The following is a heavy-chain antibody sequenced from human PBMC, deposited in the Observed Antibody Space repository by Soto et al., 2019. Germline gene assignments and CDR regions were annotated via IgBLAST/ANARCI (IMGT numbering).Heavy chain of an antibody. Sequence: QVQLQESGPGLVKPSETLSLTCTVSASSIDSCYWSWIRQPPGKGLEWIGYVYSSGSTKYNPSLKSRVTISVDSSKNQFSLNLNSVTAADTAIYYCARDSRFGFPDHWGQGTLVTVSS. V-gene: IGHV4-59*01. J-gene: IGHJ5*02. CDR2: VYSSGST. CDR3: ARDSRFGFPDH. D-gene: IGHD3-16*01. CDR1: ASSIDSCY.